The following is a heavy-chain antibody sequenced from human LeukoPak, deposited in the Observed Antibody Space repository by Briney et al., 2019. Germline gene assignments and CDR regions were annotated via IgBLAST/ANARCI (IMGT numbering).Heavy chain of an antibody. CDR3: ARRHQKGSSNSCYDF. V-gene: IGHV4-34*01. CDR1: GGSFSGYY. J-gene: IGHJ4*02. D-gene: IGHD2-2*01. CDR2: IKHSGAT. Sequence: PSETLSLTCAVYGGSFSGYYWSWIRQPPGKGLEWIGEIKHSGATNYNVSLKSRVTMSVETSKNQFSLKPSSVTAADTAVYYCARRHQKGSSNSCYDFWGRGTLVTVSS.